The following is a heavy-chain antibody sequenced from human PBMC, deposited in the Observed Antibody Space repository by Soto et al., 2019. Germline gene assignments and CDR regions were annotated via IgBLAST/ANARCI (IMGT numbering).Heavy chain of an antibody. CDR1: GGSFSGYY. CDR2: INHSGST. D-gene: IGHD3-9*01. V-gene: IGHV4-34*01. CDR3: ARRKILATILSPLGY. Sequence: SETLSLTCAVYGGSFSGYYWSWIRQPPGKGLEWIGEINHSGSTNYNPSLKSRVTISVDTSKNQFSLKLSSVTAADTAVYYCARRKILATILSPLGYWGQGTLVTVSS. J-gene: IGHJ4*02.